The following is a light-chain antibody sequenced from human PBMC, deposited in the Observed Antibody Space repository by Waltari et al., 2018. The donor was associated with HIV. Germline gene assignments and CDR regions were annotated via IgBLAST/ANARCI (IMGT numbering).Light chain of an antibody. Sequence: QSALTQPPSASGSPGQSVTIYCTGTSSDVGPYDYVYWYHQHPGKAPNLMIDEVSNRPSVVHDRFACTTSTNAAFLTVSVLQEDDETDYYCTSDTGSNNVVFGGGTKLTVL. CDR3: TSDTGSNNVV. J-gene: IGLJ3*02. CDR2: EVS. V-gene: IGLV2-8*01. CDR1: SSDVGPYDY.